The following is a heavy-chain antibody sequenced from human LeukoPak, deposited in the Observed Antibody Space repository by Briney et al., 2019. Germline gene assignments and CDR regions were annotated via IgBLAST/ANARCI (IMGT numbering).Heavy chain of an antibody. CDR1: GFTFDDYG. J-gene: IGHJ5*02. V-gene: IGHV3-20*04. D-gene: IGHD4-17*01. CDR3: ARNDYGDYRGWFDP. CDR2: INWNGGST. Sequence: GGSLRLSCAASGFTFDDYGMSWVRQAPGKGLEWVSGINWNGGSTGYADSVKGRFTISRDNAKNSLYLQMNSLRAEDTALYYCARNDYGDYRGWFDPWGQGTLVTVSS.